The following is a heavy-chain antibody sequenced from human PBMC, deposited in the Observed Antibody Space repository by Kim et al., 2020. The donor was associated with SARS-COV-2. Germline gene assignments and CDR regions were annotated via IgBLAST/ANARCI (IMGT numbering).Heavy chain of an antibody. J-gene: IGHJ6*02. D-gene: IGHD2-2*01. CDR1: GFTFSSYS. CDR2: ISSSSSYI. V-gene: IGHV3-21*01. CDR3: ARHRRAAIVSHYYYGMDV. Sequence: GGSLRLSCAASGFTFSSYSMNWVRQAPGKGLEWVSSISSSSSYIYYADSVKGRFTISRDNAKNSLYLQMNSLRAEDTAVYYCARHRRAAIVSHYYYGMDVWGQGTTVTVSS.